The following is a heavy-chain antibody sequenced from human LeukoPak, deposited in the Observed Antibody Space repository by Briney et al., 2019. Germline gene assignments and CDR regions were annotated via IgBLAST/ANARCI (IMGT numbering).Heavy chain of an antibody. CDR1: GFTFDDYA. CDR2: ISWNSGSI. J-gene: IGHJ4*02. CDR3: AKGTGGYSSGGYFDY. Sequence: PGRSLRLSCAASGFTFDDYAMHWVRQAPGKGLEWVSGISWNSGSIGYADSVKGRFTISRDSAKSSLYLQMNSLRAEDMALHYCAKGTGGYSSGGYFDYWGQGTLVTVSS. D-gene: IGHD6-19*01. V-gene: IGHV3-9*03.